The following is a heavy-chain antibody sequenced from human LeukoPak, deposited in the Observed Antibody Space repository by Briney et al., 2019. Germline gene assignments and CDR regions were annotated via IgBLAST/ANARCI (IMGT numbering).Heavy chain of an antibody. CDR3: ARDLLAGGSGYMDV. J-gene: IGHJ6*03. CDR1: GFTVSGNY. D-gene: IGHD6-25*01. CDR2: IYSGGST. Sequence: GGSLRLSCAASGFTVSGNYMSWVRQAPGKGLEWVSVIYSGGSTYYADSVKGRFTISRDNSKNTLYLQMNSLRAEDTAVYYCARDLLAGGSGYMDVWGKGTTVTVSS. V-gene: IGHV3-53*01.